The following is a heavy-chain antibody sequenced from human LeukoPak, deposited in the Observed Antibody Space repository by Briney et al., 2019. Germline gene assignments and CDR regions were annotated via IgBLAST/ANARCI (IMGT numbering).Heavy chain of an antibody. CDR1: AYTFAIYG. D-gene: IGHD3-10*01. Sequence: ASVTVSFTSSAYTFAIYGVTWVRQAPGQGLEWMGWISAYNGNTNYARKFQGRVTMTTDTSTSTGYMELRSLRSDHTAVYYCARHVDSTMALPDYWGQGTLVTVSS. CDR2: ISAYNGNT. J-gene: IGHJ4*02. CDR3: ARHVDSTMALPDY. V-gene: IGHV1-18*01.